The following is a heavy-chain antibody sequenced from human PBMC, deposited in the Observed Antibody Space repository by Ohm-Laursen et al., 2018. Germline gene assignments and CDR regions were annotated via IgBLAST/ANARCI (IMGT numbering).Heavy chain of an antibody. J-gene: IGHJ4*02. CDR1: GFTFSTYW. CDR2: ISSSSNYI. Sequence: SLRLSCTAFGFTFSTYWMSWVRQAPGKGLEWVSSISSSSNYIYYADSLKGRFTTSRDNAKNSLYLQMDSLRAEDTAVYYCARDSETSPYYFDHWGQGILVTVSS. V-gene: IGHV3-21*01. CDR3: ARDSETSPYYFDH.